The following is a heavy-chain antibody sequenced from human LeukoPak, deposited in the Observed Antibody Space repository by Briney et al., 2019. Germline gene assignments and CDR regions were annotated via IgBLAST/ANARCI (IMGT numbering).Heavy chain of an antibody. CDR2: INTDTGNP. CDR3: ARTLFGDQYQLLHNWFDP. J-gene: IGHJ5*02. CDR1: GHTFTNYA. V-gene: IGHV7-4-1*02. D-gene: IGHD2-2*01. Sequence: ASVKVSCKASGHTFTNYAMNWVRQAPGQGLEWMGWINTDTGNPTYAQGFTRRLVFSLDTSASTAYLQISSLKAEDTAVYYCARTLFGDQYQLLHNWFDPWGQGTLVTVSS.